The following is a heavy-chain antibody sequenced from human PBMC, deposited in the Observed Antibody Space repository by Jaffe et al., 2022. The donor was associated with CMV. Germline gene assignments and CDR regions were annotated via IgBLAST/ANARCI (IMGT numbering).Heavy chain of an antibody. V-gene: IGHV4-4*02. CDR3: ARGYYDFWSGYLWYFDL. J-gene: IGHJ2*01. D-gene: IGHD3-3*01. Sequence: QVQLQESGPGLVKPSGTLSLTCAVSGGSISSSNWWSWVRQPPGKGLEWIGEIYHSGSTNYNPSLKSRVTISVDKSKNQFSLKLSSVTAADTAVYYCARGYYDFWSGYLWYFDLWGRGTLVTVSS. CDR1: GGSISSSNW. CDR2: IYHSGST.